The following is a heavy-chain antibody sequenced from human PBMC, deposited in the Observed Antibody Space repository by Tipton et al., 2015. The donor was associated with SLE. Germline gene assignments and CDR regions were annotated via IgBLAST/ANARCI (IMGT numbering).Heavy chain of an antibody. CDR1: GGSISSGSYY. D-gene: IGHD3-22*01. CDR2: IYTSGST. Sequence: TLSLTCTVSGGSISSGSYYWSWIRQPAGKGLEWIGYIYTSGSTKYNPSLKSRVTISVDTSKNQLSLKLSSVTAADTAVYYCARGKRITLIAPAFDIWGQGTMVTVSS. J-gene: IGHJ3*02. CDR3: ARGKRITLIAPAFDI. V-gene: IGHV4-61*09.